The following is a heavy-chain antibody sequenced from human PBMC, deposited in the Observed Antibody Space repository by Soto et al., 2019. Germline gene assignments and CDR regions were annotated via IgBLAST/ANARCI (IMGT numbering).Heavy chain of an antibody. CDR2: IYYSGST. CDR3: XXXGVLH. D-gene: IGHD3-16*01. V-gene: IGHV4-31*03. CDR1: GGSIXSGGYY. Sequence: QVQLQESGPGLVXXSXTXSLTCTVSGGSIXSGGYYWSWIRQHPGKGLEWIGSIYYSGSTYYNPSLKSRVTISVDTSKNQFSLKLSSVTXXXTXXXXXXXGVLHWGQGTLVTVSS. J-gene: IGHJ4*02.